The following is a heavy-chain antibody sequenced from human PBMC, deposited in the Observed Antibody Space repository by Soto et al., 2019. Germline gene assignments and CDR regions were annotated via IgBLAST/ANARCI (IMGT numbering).Heavy chain of an antibody. Sequence: QVQLVQSGAEVKKPGSSVKVSCKASVGTFSSYAISWVRQAPGQGLEWMGGIIPIFGTANYAQKFQGSVTITADESTSTAYMELSSLRSEDTYVYDCARDRYDFWSGYYRRDYWGQGTLVTVSS. V-gene: IGHV1-69*12. J-gene: IGHJ4*02. CDR3: ARDRYDFWSGYYRRDY. D-gene: IGHD3-3*01. CDR2: IIPIFGTA. CDR1: VGTFSSYA.